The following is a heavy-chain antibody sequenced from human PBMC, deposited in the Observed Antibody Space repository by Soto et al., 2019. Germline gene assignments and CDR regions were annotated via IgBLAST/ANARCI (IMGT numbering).Heavy chain of an antibody. D-gene: IGHD2-2*01. CDR2: ISSSSSYI. J-gene: IGHJ6*02. CDR3: SRNHTLRYCSRSSRYFYYYGLDG. CDR1: GFTFSSYS. V-gene: IGHV3-21*01. Sequence: GGSLRLSCAASGFTFSSYSMNWVRQAPGKGLEWVSSISSSSSYIYYADSVKGRFTISRDNAKNSLYLQMNSRRAEDTAVYYCSRNHTLRYCSRSSRYFYYYGLDGWGQGTTVTVSS.